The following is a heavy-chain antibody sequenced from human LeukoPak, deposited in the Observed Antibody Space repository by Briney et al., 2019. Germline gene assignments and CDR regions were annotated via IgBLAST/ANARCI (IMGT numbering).Heavy chain of an antibody. CDR2: IYYSGST. Sequence: PSETLSLTCTVSGGSISSYYWSWIRQPPGKGLGWIGYIYYSGSTNYNPSLKSRVTISVDTSKNQFSLKLSSVTAADTAVYYCARDATRPYYYDSSGSIAFDIWGQGTMVTVSS. V-gene: IGHV4-59*01. CDR1: GGSISSYY. J-gene: IGHJ3*02. CDR3: ARDATRPYYYDSSGSIAFDI. D-gene: IGHD3-22*01.